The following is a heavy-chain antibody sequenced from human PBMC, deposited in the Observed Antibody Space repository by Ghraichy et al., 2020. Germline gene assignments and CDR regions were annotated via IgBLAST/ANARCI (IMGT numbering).Heavy chain of an antibody. J-gene: IGHJ4*02. Sequence: GESLNISCAASGFTFDDYTMHWVRQAPGKGLEWVSLISWDGGSTYYADSVKGRFTISRDNSKNSLYLQMNSLRTEDTALYYCAKGSPERYSSGSVPFDYWGQGTLVTVSS. V-gene: IGHV3-43*01. CDR2: ISWDGGST. CDR1: GFTFDDYT. D-gene: IGHD6-19*01. CDR3: AKGSPERYSSGSVPFDY.